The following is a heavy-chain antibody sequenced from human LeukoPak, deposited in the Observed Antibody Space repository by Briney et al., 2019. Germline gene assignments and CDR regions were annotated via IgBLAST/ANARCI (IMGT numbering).Heavy chain of an antibody. CDR1: GYTFTTYY. CDR3: ARASDQYFDY. CDR2: INPSGDTT. V-gene: IGHV1-46*01. J-gene: IGHJ4*02. Sequence: ASLKVSCKASGYTFTTYYMRWVRQAPGEGLEWMGIINPSGDTTNYAQRFQGRVTMTRDTSTSTVYMELSSLKSDDTAVYYCARASDQYFDYWGQGTPVTVSS.